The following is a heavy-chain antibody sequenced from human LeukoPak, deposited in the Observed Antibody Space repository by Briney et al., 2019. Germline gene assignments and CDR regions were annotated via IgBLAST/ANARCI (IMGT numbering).Heavy chain of an antibody. J-gene: IGHJ4*02. CDR3: ARFGRGLMKYYFGY. CDR2: IYYSGST. D-gene: IGHD3-16*01. Sequence: KPSETLSLTCTVSGGSISSYYWSWIRQPPGEGLEWIGYIYYSGSTNYNPSLKSRVTISVDTSKNQVSLKLSSVTAADTAVDYGARFGRGLMKYYFGYWGQGTLVTVSS. V-gene: IGHV4-59*01. CDR1: GGSISSYY.